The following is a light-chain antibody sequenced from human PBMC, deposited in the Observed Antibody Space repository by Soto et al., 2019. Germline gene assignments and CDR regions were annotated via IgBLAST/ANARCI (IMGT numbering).Light chain of an antibody. CDR3: QHSYSTPRT. CDR1: QSISSY. CDR2: AAS. Sequence: IQMTQSPSSLSASVGDRVTITCRASQSISSYLNWYQQKPGKAPKLLIYAASSLQSGVPSRFSGSGSGTDFTLTVSSLQPEDFASYYSQHSYSTPRTFGQGTKVEIK. V-gene: IGKV1-39*01. J-gene: IGKJ1*01.